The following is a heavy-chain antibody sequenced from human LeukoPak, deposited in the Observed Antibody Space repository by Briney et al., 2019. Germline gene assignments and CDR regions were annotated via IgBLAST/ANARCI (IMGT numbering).Heavy chain of an antibody. CDR1: GLTFRSYG. CDR2: ISYDGSNK. CDR3: AKDLYYYGSGSHLDY. D-gene: IGHD3-10*01. J-gene: IGHJ4*02. Sequence: LRLSCAASGLTFRSYGMHWVRQAPGKGLEWVAVISYDGSNKYYADSVKGRFTISRDNSKNTLYLQMNSLRAEDTAVYYCAKDLYYYGSGSHLDYWGQGTLVTVSP. V-gene: IGHV3-30*18.